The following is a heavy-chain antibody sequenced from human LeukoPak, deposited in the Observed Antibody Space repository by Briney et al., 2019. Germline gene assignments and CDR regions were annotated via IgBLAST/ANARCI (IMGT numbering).Heavy chain of an antibody. CDR1: GFTFSSYK. CDR2: ISSSSSYI. J-gene: IGHJ4*02. Sequence: PGGSLRLSCAASGFTFSSYKMNWVRQAPGKGLEWVSSISSSSSYIYYADSVKGRFTISRDNAKNSLYLQMNSLRAEDTAVYYCARKRGYSGYDLYFDYWGQGTLVTVSS. CDR3: ARKRGYSGYDLYFDY. D-gene: IGHD5-12*01. V-gene: IGHV3-21*01.